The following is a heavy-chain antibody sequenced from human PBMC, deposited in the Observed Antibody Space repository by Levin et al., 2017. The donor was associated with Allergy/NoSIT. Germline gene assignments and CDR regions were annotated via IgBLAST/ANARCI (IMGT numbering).Heavy chain of an antibody. J-gene: IGHJ5*02. V-gene: IGHV3-21*01. CDR2: ITTISAYI. CDR3: SRSGRGCAIGPLRTNWLDP. Sequence: GESLKISCAASDFTFSAYDMNWVRQAPGKGLEWVSSITTISAYIYYADSVKGRFTISRDNAKNSLSLQMNSLRVEDTAVYYCSRSGRGCAIGPLRTNWLDPWGQGTVVTVSS. CDR1: DFTFSAYD. D-gene: IGHD2-21*01.